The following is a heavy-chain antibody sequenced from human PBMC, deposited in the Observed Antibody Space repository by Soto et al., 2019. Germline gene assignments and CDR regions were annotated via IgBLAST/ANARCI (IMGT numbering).Heavy chain of an antibody. Sequence: QVQLVQSGTEMKKPGASVKVSCKASGYTFTRHWVHWVRQAPGEGLEWMGIINPSGGTTTYAQKFQGRVTMTCDTSTSTVYMELSSLRSEDTAVYYCARDSRVYCSSTSCYRHYYGMDVWCQGTTVTVSS. J-gene: IGHJ6*02. CDR2: INPSGGTT. CDR3: ARDSRVYCSSTSCYRHYYGMDV. D-gene: IGHD2-2*01. V-gene: IGHV1-46*01. CDR1: GYTFTRHW.